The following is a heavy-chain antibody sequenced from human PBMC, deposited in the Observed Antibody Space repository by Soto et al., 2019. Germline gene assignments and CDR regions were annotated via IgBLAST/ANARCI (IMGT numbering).Heavy chain of an antibody. J-gene: IGHJ4*02. V-gene: IGHV1-69*12. CDR3: ASRYCLSTRCFGAGDY. Sequence: QVQLVQSGAEVKKPGSSVKVSCKSSGGTFSSYAISWVRQAPGQGLEWMGGIIPLFGTTSYAPRFQGRVTITADESTSTAYMELSSLTSEDAAVYFCASRYCLSTRCFGAGDYWGQGTLVTVSS. D-gene: IGHD2-2*01. CDR1: GGTFSSYA. CDR2: IIPLFGTT.